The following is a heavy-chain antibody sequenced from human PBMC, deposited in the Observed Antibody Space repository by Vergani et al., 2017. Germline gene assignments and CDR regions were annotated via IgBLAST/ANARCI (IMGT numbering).Heavy chain of an antibody. CDR2: ISGSGGST. J-gene: IGHJ4*02. CDR3: AKPIEIDYGDSSGFDY. V-gene: IGHV3-23*01. Sequence: EVQLLESGGGLVQPGGSLRLSCAASGFTFSSYAMSWVRQAPGKGLEWVSAISGSGGSTYYADSVKGRFTISRDNSKNTLYLQMNSLRAEDTAVYYCAKPIEIDYGDSSGFDYWGQGTLVTVSS. D-gene: IGHD4-17*01. CDR1: GFTFSSYA.